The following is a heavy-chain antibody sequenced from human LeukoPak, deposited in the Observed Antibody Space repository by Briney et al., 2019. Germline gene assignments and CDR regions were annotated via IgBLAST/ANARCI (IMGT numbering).Heavy chain of an antibody. CDR1: GFTVSDNY. CDR3: ARGILTAYYRLYS. CDR2: IHSGGTT. Sequence: GGSLRLSCASPGFTVSDNYVYWVRQAPGKGLEWVSIIHSGGTTYYADSVKGRFIISRDNSKNTVYLQMNSLRAEDTAIYNCARGILTAYYRLYSWGQGTLVTVSS. D-gene: IGHD3-9*01. J-gene: IGHJ5*01. V-gene: IGHV3-53*01.